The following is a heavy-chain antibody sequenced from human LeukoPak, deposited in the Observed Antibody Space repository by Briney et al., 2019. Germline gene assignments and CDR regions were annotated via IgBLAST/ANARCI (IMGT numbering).Heavy chain of an antibody. D-gene: IGHD5-24*01. CDR2: IYYSGST. CDR1: GGSISSSSYY. CDR3: ARRMEMESHWFRDFFYFDY. Sequence: PSETLSPTCTVSGGSISSSSYYWGWIRQPPGKGLEWIGSIYYSGSTYYNPSLKSRVTISVDTSKNQFSLKLSSVTAADTAVYYCARRMEMESHWFRDFFYFDYWGQGTLVTVSS. V-gene: IGHV4-39*01. J-gene: IGHJ4*02.